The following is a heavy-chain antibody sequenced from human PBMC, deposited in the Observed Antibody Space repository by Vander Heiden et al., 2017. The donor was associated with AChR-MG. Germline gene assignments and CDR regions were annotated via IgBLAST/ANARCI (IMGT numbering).Heavy chain of an antibody. D-gene: IGHD6-13*01. CDR1: GFTSRNHV. CDR3: ARDPVRDSSSLLGAFDI. Sequence: QVQLLESGRGGVQPVRSLRPSCAASGFTSRNHVMPWVRQAQGKGLEWVAVIWYDGSNKYYADSVKGRFTISRDNSKNTLYLQMNSLRAEDTAVYYCARDPVRDSSSLLGAFDIWGQGTMVTVSS. CDR2: IWYDGSNK. J-gene: IGHJ3*02. V-gene: IGHV3-33*01.